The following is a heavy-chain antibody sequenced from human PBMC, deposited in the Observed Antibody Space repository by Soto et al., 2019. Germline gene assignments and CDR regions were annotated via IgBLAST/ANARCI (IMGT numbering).Heavy chain of an antibody. CDR2: ISGSGGST. J-gene: IGHJ4*02. CDR1: GFTFSSYV. CDR3: AKDSNIVVVPAALPFRFDY. D-gene: IGHD2-2*01. Sequence: EVQLLESGGGLVQPGGSLRLSCAASGFTFSSYVMSWVRQAPGKGLEWVSAISGSGGSTYYADSVKGRFTISRDNSKNTLYLQMNSLRAEDTAVYYCAKDSNIVVVPAALPFRFDYWGQGTLVTVSS. V-gene: IGHV3-23*01.